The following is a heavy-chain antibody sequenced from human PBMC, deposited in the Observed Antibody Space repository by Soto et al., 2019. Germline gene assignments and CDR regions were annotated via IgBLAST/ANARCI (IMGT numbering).Heavy chain of an antibody. CDR2: INPNSGGT. J-gene: IGHJ4*02. CDR1: GYTFTGYY. D-gene: IGHD3-3*01. Sequence: XSVKGSCRASGYTFTGYYMHWVRQAPGQGLEWMGWINPNSGGTNYAQKFQGRVTMTRDTSISTAYMELSRLRSDDTAVYYCASLIGQYYDFWSGPFYWGQGTLVTVSS. V-gene: IGHV1-2*02. CDR3: ASLIGQYYDFWSGPFY.